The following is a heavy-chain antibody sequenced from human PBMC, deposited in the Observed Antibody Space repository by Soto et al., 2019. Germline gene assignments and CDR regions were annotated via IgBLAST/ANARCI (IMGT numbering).Heavy chain of an antibody. V-gene: IGHV4-39*01. CDR1: GGSISSSSYY. CDR3: ARRLGGDSSGTFDY. CDR2: IYYSGST. D-gene: IGHD3-22*01. J-gene: IGHJ4*02. Sequence: SETLSLTCTVSGGSISSSSYYWGWIRQPPGKGLEWIGSIYYSGSTYYNPSLKSRVTISVDTSKNQFSLKLSSVTAADTAVYYCARRLGGDSSGTFDYWGQGMLVTVSS.